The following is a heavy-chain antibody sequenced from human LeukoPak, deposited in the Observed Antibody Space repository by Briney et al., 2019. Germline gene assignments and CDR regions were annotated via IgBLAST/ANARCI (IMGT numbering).Heavy chain of an antibody. CDR1: GYTFTSYG. V-gene: IGHV1-18*01. D-gene: IGHD2-2*01. CDR3: ASGGIVVVPAAIGRGYYYYYMDV. CDR2: ISAYNGNT. J-gene: IGHJ6*03. Sequence: ASVKVSCKASGYTFTSYGISWVRQAPGQGLEWMGWISAYNGNTNYAQKLQGRVTMTTDTSTSTAYMELRSLRSEDTAVYYCASGGIVVVPAAIGRGYYYYYMDVWGKGTTVTVSS.